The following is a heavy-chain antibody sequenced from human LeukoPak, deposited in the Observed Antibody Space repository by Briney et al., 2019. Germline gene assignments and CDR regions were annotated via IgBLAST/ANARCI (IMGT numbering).Heavy chain of an antibody. J-gene: IGHJ6*02. CDR3: ARAEPDYGSGDYYGMDV. V-gene: IGHV4-61*02. CDR1: GGSISSGTYY. CDR2: IYTSGST. D-gene: IGHD3-10*01. Sequence: KVSQTLSLTCTVSGGSISSGTYYWSWIRQPAGKGLEWIGRIYTSGSTNYNPSLKSRVTISVDTSKNRFSLKLSSVTAADTAVYYCARAEPDYGSGDYYGMDVWGQGTTVTVSS.